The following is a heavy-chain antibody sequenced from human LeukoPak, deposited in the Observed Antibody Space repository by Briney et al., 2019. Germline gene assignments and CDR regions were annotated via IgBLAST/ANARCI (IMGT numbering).Heavy chain of an antibody. Sequence: PSETLSLTCAVYGGSFSGNYWSWIRQPPGKGLEWIGDINHSGSTNYNPSLKSRVTISVDTSKNQFSLKLSSVTAADTAVYYCARDSLGADDAFDIWGQGTMVTVSS. CDR3: ARDSLGADDAFDI. J-gene: IGHJ3*02. CDR2: INHSGST. D-gene: IGHD1-26*01. V-gene: IGHV4-34*01. CDR1: GGSFSGNY.